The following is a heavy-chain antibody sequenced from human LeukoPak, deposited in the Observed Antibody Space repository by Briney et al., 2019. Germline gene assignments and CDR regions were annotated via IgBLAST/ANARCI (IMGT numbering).Heavy chain of an antibody. CDR2: IYTSGST. Sequence: SETLSLTCTVSGGSISSYYRSWIRQPAGKGLGWIGRIYTSGSTNYNPSLKSRVTMSVDTSKNQFSLKLSSVTAADTAVYYCASSHGDYYFDYWGQGTLVTVSS. V-gene: IGHV4-4*07. D-gene: IGHD4-17*01. CDR1: GGSISSYY. CDR3: ASSHGDYYFDY. J-gene: IGHJ4*02.